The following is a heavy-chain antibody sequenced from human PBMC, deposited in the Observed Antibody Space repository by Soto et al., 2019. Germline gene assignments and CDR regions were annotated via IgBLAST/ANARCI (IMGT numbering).Heavy chain of an antibody. J-gene: IGHJ4*02. V-gene: IGHV5-51*01. Sequence: GESLKISCQCSGYTFSNFWIGWVRQLPGQGLEWMGIIYPGDHETRYSPSFLGKVTISAETSINTAYLQWSSLETSDSAFYFCARSPRSSPYFDFWGQGALVTVSS. D-gene: IGHD6-13*01. CDR3: ARSPRSSPYFDF. CDR2: IYPGDHET. CDR1: GYTFSNFW.